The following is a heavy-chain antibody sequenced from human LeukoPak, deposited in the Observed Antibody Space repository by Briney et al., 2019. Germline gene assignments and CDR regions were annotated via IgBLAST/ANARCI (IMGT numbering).Heavy chain of an antibody. CDR3: ARGVSVVAASYNWFDP. J-gene: IGHJ5*02. CDR1: GGSISSSSYY. D-gene: IGHD2-15*01. CDR2: IYYSGYT. V-gene: IGHV4-39*07. Sequence: KSSETLSLTCTVSGGSISSSSYYWGWIRQPPGKGLEWIGTIYYSGYTYYNPSLESRVTISVDTSKNQFSLKLSSVTAADTAVYYCARGVSVVAASYNWFDPWGQGTLVTVSS.